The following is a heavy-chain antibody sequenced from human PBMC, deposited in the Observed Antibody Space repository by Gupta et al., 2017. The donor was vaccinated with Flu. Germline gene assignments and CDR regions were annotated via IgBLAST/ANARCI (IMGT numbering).Heavy chain of an antibody. D-gene: IGHD4-4*01. CDR1: GFTFSSYS. V-gene: IGHV3-21*01. CDR2: ISSSGTYI. J-gene: IGHJ6*02. Sequence: EVQLVESGGGLVKPGGSLRLSCAASGFTFSSYSMNWVRQAPGKGLEWVSSISSSGTYIYYGDSVKGRFTISRDNAKNSLYLQMNTLRAEDTAMYYCARAEYSSSDFGMDVWGQGTAVTVSS. CDR3: ARAEYSSSDFGMDV.